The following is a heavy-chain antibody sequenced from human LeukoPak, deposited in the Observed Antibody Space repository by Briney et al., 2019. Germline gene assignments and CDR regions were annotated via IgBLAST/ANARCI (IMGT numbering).Heavy chain of an antibody. Sequence: GRSLRLSCAASGFTFSTYGMHWVRQAPGKGLEWVAVISYAGSYIYADSVKGRFTISRDNSNNMVYLQMNSLRGEDTAVYYCARTSLDFFFFDYRGQGTLVTVFS. D-gene: IGHD2-2*03. J-gene: IGHJ4*02. CDR3: ARTSLDFFFFDY. V-gene: IGHV3-30*03. CDR1: GFTFSTYG. CDR2: ISYAGSYI.